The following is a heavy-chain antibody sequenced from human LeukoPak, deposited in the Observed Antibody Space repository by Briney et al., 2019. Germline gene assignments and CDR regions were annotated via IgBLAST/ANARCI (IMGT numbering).Heavy chain of an antibody. Sequence: GGSLTLSCALSAFTFSSYCMSWVRHAPGRGREWVSAVSSSGGSTFYADSVKGRFTISKENSKHTLYLQMNSLRAEDTDVYYCAKGGTNTFGCTGGSCYSRAFVYWGQGTLVTVSS. CDR2: VSSSGGST. V-gene: IGHV3-23*01. J-gene: IGHJ4*02. CDR3: AKGGTNTFGCTGGSCYSRAFVY. D-gene: IGHD2-15*01. CDR1: AFTFSSYC.